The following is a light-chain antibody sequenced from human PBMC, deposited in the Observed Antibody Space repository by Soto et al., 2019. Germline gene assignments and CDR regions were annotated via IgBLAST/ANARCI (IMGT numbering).Light chain of an antibody. Sequence: QSALTQPASVSGSPGQSITISCTGTSSDVGAYNYVSWYQQHPGKAPKLMIYDVTNRPSGVSSRFSGSKSGNTASLTISGLQAEDEADYYCISYTTTSTPYVFGAGTKVTVL. CDR2: DVT. J-gene: IGLJ1*01. CDR1: SSDVGAYNY. V-gene: IGLV2-14*03. CDR3: ISYTTTSTPYV.